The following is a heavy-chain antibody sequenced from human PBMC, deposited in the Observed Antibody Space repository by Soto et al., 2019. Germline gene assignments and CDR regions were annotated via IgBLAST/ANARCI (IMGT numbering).Heavy chain of an antibody. D-gene: IGHD6-13*01. CDR2: INPSGGST. V-gene: IGHV1-46*01. J-gene: IGHJ4*02. Sequence: ASVKVSCTVSGYTFTSYYMHWVRHAPGQGLEWMGIINPSGGSTSYAQKFQGRVTMTRDTSTSTVYMELSSLRSEDTAVYYCARDTSIAAAGTSFGYWGQGTLVTVSS. CDR3: ARDTSIAAAGTSFGY. CDR1: GYTFTSYY.